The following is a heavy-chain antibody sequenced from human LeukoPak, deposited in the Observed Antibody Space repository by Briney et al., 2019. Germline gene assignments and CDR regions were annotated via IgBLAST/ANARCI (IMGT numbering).Heavy chain of an antibody. D-gene: IGHD5-18*01. V-gene: IGHV3-48*04. Sequence: GGSLRLSCAASGFTFSTYTMNWVRQAPGKGLQWVSYISSSGSTIYYADSVKGRFTISRDNAKNSLYLQMNSLRAEDTGVYYCAKDSYSKGDYWGQGVLVTVSS. CDR3: AKDSYSKGDY. J-gene: IGHJ4*02. CDR2: ISSSGSTI. CDR1: GFTFSTYT.